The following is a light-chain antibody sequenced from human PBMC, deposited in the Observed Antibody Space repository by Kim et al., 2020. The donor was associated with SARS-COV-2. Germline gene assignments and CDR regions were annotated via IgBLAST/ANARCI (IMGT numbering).Light chain of an antibody. Sequence: SSELTQDHAVSVALGQTVRITCQGDSLRSYYASWYQQKPGQAPVLVIYGKNFRPSGIPDRFSGSSSGNTASLTIAGAQAEDEADYYCNSRDSSGDLVVFGGGTKLTVL. CDR2: GKN. J-gene: IGLJ2*01. V-gene: IGLV3-19*01. CDR1: SLRSYY. CDR3: NSRDSSGDLVV.